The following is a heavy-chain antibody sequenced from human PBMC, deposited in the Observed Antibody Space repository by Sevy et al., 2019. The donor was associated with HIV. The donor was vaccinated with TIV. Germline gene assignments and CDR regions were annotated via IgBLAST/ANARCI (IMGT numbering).Heavy chain of an antibody. CDR1: GYTFTSYY. D-gene: IGHD3-22*01. Sequence: ASVKVSCKASGYTFTSYYMHWVRQAPGQGLEWMGIINPSGGSTSYAQKFQGRVTMTRYTSTSTVYMELSSLRSEDTAVYYCASGGRNYYDSSGEPFQHWGQGTLVTVSS. CDR3: ASGGRNYYDSSGEPFQH. V-gene: IGHV1-46*01. CDR2: INPSGGST. J-gene: IGHJ1*01.